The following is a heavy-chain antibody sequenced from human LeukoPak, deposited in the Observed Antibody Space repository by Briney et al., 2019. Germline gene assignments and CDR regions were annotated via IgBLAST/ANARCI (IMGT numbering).Heavy chain of an antibody. CDR3: ARWASISRQPGGFFDH. D-gene: IGHD3-16*01. CDR1: GDSVTNDFF. Sequence: SETLSLTRTVSGDSVTNDFFWGWVRQPPGEELEWIGSFCLGRDTYYRPSLKSRATISVDTSKNPFSLNLNPVTAADTAVYYCARWASISRQPGGFFDHWGQGTLVTVSS. CDR2: FCLGRDT. J-gene: IGHJ4*02. V-gene: IGHV4-38-2*02.